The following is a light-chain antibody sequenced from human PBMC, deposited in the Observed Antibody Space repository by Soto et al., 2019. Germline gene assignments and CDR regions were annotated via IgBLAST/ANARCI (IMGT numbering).Light chain of an antibody. V-gene: IGKV3-15*01. CDR1: QISSIL. Sequence: IVISQSPATLSGPRVEIGTRCSRASQISSILLAWYQQKPGQAPRLLIHGATTGSRGIPARFSGSASATEFTLTISLLHHDFFATYCRQYNNYYPWTFGQGTKVDIK. CDR3: QYNNYYPWT. J-gene: IGKJ1*01. CDR2: GAT.